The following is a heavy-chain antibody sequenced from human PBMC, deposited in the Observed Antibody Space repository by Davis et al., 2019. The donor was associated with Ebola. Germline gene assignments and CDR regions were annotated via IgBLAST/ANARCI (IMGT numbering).Heavy chain of an antibody. V-gene: IGHV1-69*06. Sequence: SVKVSCKASGGSFSSYAISWVRQAPGQGLEWMGGIIPIFGTANYAQKFQGRVTITADKSTSTAYMELSSLRSEDTAVYYCARFSHYSSPTGWFDPWGQGTLVTVSS. J-gene: IGHJ5*02. CDR2: IIPIFGTA. CDR1: GGSFSSYA. D-gene: IGHD6-13*01. CDR3: ARFSHYSSPTGWFDP.